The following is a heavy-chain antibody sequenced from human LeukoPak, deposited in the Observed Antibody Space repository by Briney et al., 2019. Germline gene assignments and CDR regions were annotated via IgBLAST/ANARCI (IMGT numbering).Heavy chain of an antibody. CDR2: IRSKANSYAT. CDR1: GFTFSGSA. CDR3: ARGYHDSSGYYTD. D-gene: IGHD3-22*01. V-gene: IGHV3-73*01. J-gene: IGHJ4*02. Sequence: GGSLRLSCAASGFTFSGSAMHWVRQASGKGLEWVGRIRSKANSYATAYAASVTGRFTISRDDSKNKAYLQMNSLKTEDTAVYYCARGYHDSSGYYTDWGQGTLVTVSS.